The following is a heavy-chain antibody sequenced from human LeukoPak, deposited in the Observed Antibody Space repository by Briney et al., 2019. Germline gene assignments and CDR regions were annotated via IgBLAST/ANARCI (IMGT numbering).Heavy chain of an antibody. CDR2: ISGSGGST. CDR1: GFTFSSYT. CDR3: ARNGGGNVYDY. Sequence: GGSLRLSCAASGFTFSSYTMSWVRQAPGRGLEWVSAISGSGGSTYYADSVKGRFTISRDNSKNTLYLQMNSLRAEDTAVYYCARNGGGNVYDYWGQGTLVTVSS. V-gene: IGHV3-23*01. J-gene: IGHJ4*02. D-gene: IGHD1-1*01.